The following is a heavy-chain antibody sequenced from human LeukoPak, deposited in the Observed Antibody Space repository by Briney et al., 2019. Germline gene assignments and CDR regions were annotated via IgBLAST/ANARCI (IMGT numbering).Heavy chain of an antibody. J-gene: IGHJ4*02. Sequence: PSETLSLTCTVSGGSISSGGYYWSWIRQPAGKGLEWIGRIYTSGSTNYNPSLKSRVTMSVDTSKNQFSLKLSSVTAADTAVYYCARERFPGGSSRFDYWGQGTLVTVSS. D-gene: IGHD1-26*01. CDR1: GGSISSGGYY. V-gene: IGHV4-61*02. CDR3: ARERFPGGSSRFDY. CDR2: IYTSGST.